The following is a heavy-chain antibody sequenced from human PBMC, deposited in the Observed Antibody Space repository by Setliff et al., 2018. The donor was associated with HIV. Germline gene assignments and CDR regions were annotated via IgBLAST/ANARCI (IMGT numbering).Heavy chain of an antibody. V-gene: IGHV3-23*01. CDR1: GFTFSSYA. Sequence: PGGSLRLSCAASGFTFSSYAMSWVRQAPGKGLEWVSTIIGSGGSTYYADSVKGRFTISRDNSKNTMYLQMNSLRAEDTAVYFCARDSSSDWYYGKSHDNWGQGTLVTVSS. CDR2: IIGSGGST. CDR3: ARDSSSDWYYGKSHDN. J-gene: IGHJ4*02. D-gene: IGHD6-19*01.